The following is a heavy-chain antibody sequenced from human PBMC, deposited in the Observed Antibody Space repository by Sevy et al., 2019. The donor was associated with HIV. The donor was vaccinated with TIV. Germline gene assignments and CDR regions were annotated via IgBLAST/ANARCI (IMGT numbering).Heavy chain of an antibody. CDR1: GFRFGSQA. D-gene: IGHD3-3*01. CDR3: AKDVPDQSWYDDFWSGSPCFDY. Sequence: GGSLRLSCVGSGFRFGSQAMSWVRQAPGKGLEWVSGMSGRGDSRGYAHSVKGRFTISRDNSKNKVYLQRNSLPAEDTALYYCAKDVPDQSWYDDFWSGSPCFDYWGRGILVTVSS. J-gene: IGHJ4*01. V-gene: IGHV3-23*01. CDR2: MSGRGDSR.